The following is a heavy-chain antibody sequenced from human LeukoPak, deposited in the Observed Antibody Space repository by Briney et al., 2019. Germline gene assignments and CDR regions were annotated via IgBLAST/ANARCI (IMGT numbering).Heavy chain of an antibody. J-gene: IGHJ6*02. CDR2: INPSSGGT. CDR1: GYTFADYY. D-gene: IGHD3-3*01. CDR3: ARDHQDFWSGHYFYYYGMDV. Sequence: GASVTVSCKTSGYTFADYYMHWVRQAPGQGLEWMGWINPSSGGTNYAQKFQGRVIMTRDTSISTAYMEVSGLRSDDTAVYYCARDHQDFWSGHYFYYYGMDVWGQGTTVTVSS. V-gene: IGHV1-2*02.